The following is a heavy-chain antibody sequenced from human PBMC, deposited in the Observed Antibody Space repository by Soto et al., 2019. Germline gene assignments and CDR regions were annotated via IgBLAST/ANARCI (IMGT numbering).Heavy chain of an antibody. D-gene: IGHD4-17*01. CDR3: ARVRNVWFHP. J-gene: IGHJ5*02. Sequence: SETLSLTCAVSGGSISSGGYSWSWIRQPPGKGLEWIGYIYHSGSTYYNPSLKSRVTISVDRSKNQFSLKLSSVTAADTDVYYCARVRNVWFHPWGQGPLVTVSS. CDR2: IYHSGST. CDR1: GGSISSGGYS. V-gene: IGHV4-30-2*01.